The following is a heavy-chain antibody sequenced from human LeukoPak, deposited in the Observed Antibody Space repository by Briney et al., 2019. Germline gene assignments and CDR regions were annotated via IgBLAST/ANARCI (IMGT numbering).Heavy chain of an antibody. D-gene: IGHD6-19*01. J-gene: IGHJ3*02. CDR2: IIPILGIA. V-gene: IGHV1-69*04. CDR3: AKDLKEQWFDAFDI. CDR1: GGTFSSYA. Sequence: GASVKVSCKASGGTFSSYAISWVRQAPGQGLEWMGRIIPILGIANYAQKFQGRVTITADKSTSTAYMELSSLRSEDTALYYCAKDLKEQWFDAFDIWGQGTMVTVSS.